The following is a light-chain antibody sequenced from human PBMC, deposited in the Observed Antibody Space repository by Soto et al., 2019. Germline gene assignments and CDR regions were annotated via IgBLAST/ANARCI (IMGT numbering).Light chain of an antibody. J-gene: IGKJ5*01. CDR1: QSVYSS. CDR2: GAS. V-gene: IGKV3-15*01. Sequence: ETVMTQSPATLSVSPGERATLSCRASQSVYSSLAWYQQKPGQAPRLLIYGASTRATGIPARFSGSGSGTEFTLTISRLQSEDFAVYYCQQYNNWPLTFGQGTRLEI. CDR3: QQYNNWPLT.